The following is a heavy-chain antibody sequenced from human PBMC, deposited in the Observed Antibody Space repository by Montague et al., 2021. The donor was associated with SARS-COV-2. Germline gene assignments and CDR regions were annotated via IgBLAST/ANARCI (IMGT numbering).Heavy chain of an antibody. D-gene: IGHD3-9*01. CDR3: ARDGDSSYYDSLTGFYQYFEY. V-gene: IGHV3-48*03. CDR2: ISTSGSLI. CDR1: GFTFSHYE. J-gene: IGHJ4*02. Sequence: SLRLSCAASGFTFSHYEMHLVRQAPGKGLEWLSYISTSGSLIYYSDSVKGRSTISRDNAKNALYLQLDSLTAADTAVYYCARDGDSSYYDSLTGFYQYFEYWGQGTLVTVSS.